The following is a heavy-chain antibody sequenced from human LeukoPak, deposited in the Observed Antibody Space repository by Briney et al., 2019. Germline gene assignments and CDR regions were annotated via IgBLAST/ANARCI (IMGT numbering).Heavy chain of an antibody. Sequence: KPSETLSLTCTVSAGSISRNFWSWFRQPPGKGLEWIGHIYYSGTTTYNPSLESRVTISVDASKSQFTLKLSSVTAADTAVYYCSRLGGSGYYSDYWGPGTLVTVSS. CDR2: IYYSGTT. D-gene: IGHD5-12*01. CDR1: AGSISRNF. V-gene: IGHV4-59*08. CDR3: SRLGGSGYYSDY. J-gene: IGHJ4*02.